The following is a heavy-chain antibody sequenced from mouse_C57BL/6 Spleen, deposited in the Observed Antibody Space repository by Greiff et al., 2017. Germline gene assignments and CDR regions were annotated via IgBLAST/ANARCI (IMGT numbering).Heavy chain of an antibody. CDR1: GYPFTDYA. CDR3: ARPYYYGSSYYFDY. V-gene: IGHV1-67*01. CDR2: ISTYYGDA. D-gene: IGHD1-1*01. Sequence: VQLQQSGPELVRPGVSVKISCKGSGYPFTDYAMHWVKQSNAKSLEWIGVISTYYGDASYNQKFKDKATMTVEKSSSTAYMELARLTSEDSAVYYCARPYYYGSSYYFDYWGQGTTLTVSS. J-gene: IGHJ2*01.